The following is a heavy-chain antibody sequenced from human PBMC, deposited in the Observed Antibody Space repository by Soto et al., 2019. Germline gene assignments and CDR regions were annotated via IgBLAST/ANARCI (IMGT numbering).Heavy chain of an antibody. Sequence: GGPLRLSCTASGFTCSGYAMRWVRQSPGKGLEWVSYISGSGSSTYYADSVKGRFTISRDNAKNSLYLQMNSLRAEDTAVYYCARDSGYSYGPLDYWGQGTLVTVSS. CDR1: GFTCSGYA. D-gene: IGHD5-18*01. J-gene: IGHJ4*02. V-gene: IGHV3-48*01. CDR2: ISGSGSST. CDR3: ARDSGYSYGPLDY.